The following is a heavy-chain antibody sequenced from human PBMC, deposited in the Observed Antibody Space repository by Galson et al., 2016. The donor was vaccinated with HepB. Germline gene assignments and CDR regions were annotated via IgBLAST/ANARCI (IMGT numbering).Heavy chain of an antibody. D-gene: IGHD2-2*01. J-gene: IGHJ6*03. Sequence: SLRLSCAASGFTFSSYGLHWVRQAPGKGLEWVALIWYDGSNEDYADSVKGRFTISRDNSQNTLYLQMNSLRAEDTAVYYCARDHPTSGYYYFYYMDVWGKGTTVTVSS. CDR1: GFTFSSYG. CDR2: IWYDGSNE. CDR3: ARDHPTSGYYYFYYMDV. V-gene: IGHV3-33*01.